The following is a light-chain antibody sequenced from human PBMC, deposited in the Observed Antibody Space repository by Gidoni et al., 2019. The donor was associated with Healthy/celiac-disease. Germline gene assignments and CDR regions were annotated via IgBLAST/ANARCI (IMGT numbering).Light chain of an antibody. CDR1: QSVSSN. CDR2: GAS. J-gene: IGKJ4*01. Sequence: EIVMTQSPATMSVSPGERATLSCRASQSVSSNLAWYQQKPGQAPRRLIYGASTRATGIPARFSGSGSGTYFTLTISSLQSEDFAVYYCQQYNNWPLTFGGGTKVEIK. V-gene: IGKV3-15*01. CDR3: QQYNNWPLT.